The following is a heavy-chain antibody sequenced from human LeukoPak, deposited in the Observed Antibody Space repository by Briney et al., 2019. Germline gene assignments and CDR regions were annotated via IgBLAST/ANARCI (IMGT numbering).Heavy chain of an antibody. Sequence: GESLKISCKGSGYSFTSYWIGWVRQMPGKGLEWTGIIYPGDSDTRYSPSFQGQVIISADKSISTAYLQWSSLKASDTAMYYCARRSGSYYSGGDYWGQGTLVTVSS. CDR3: ARRSGSYYSGGDY. J-gene: IGHJ4*02. V-gene: IGHV5-51*01. CDR2: IYPGDSDT. D-gene: IGHD1-26*01. CDR1: GYSFTSYW.